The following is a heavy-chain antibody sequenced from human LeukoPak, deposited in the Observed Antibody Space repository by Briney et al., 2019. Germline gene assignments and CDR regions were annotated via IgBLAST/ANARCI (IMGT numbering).Heavy chain of an antibody. V-gene: IGHV1-2*06. CDR1: GYTFTGYY. J-gene: IGHJ4*02. Sequence: AASVKVSCKASGYTFTGYYMHWVRQAPGQGLEWMGRINPNSGGTNYAQKFQGRVTMTRDTSISTAYMELSRLRSDDTAVYYCARTIYCSGGSCYSVFDYWGQGTLVTVSS. D-gene: IGHD2-15*01. CDR2: INPNSGGT. CDR3: ARTIYCSGGSCYSVFDY.